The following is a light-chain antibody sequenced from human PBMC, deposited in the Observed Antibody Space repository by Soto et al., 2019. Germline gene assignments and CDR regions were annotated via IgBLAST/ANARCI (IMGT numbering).Light chain of an antibody. CDR2: DAS. V-gene: IGKV3-11*01. CDR1: QSGSSH. Sequence: EIVLTQSPATLSLSPGERGTLSCRASQSGSSHLAWYQQKPGQAPRLLIYDASKRPTGIPARFSGSGSGTDFTLTISSLEPEDFAVYYCHQYDNAPQTYGQGTKVDIK. J-gene: IGKJ2*01. CDR3: HQYDNAPQT.